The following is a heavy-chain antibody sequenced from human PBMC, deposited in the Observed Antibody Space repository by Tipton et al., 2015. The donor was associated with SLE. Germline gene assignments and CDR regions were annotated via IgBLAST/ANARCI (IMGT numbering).Heavy chain of an antibody. J-gene: IGHJ3*02. Sequence: LRLSCTVSGGSISSSSYYWGWIRQPPGKGLEWIGSIYYSGSTYYNPSLKSRVTISVDTSKNQFSLKLSSVTAADTAVYYCARRLVGPRKAFDIWGQGTMVTVSS. CDR1: GGSISSSSYY. CDR3: ARRLVGPRKAFDI. CDR2: IYYSGST. V-gene: IGHV4-39*01. D-gene: IGHD6-25*01.